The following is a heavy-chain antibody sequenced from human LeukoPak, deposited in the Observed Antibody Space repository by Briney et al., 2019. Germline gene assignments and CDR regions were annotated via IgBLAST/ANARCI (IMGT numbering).Heavy chain of an antibody. V-gene: IGHV4-59*01. CDR2: IYYSGST. Sequence: PSETLSLTCTVSGGSISGYFWSWIRQPPGKGLEWIGHIYYSGSTTYNPSLKSRVTISVDTSKNRFSLKLSSVTAADTAVYYCARDAYYGSGARGAFDIWGQGTMVTVSS. D-gene: IGHD3-10*01. CDR1: GGSISGYF. J-gene: IGHJ3*02. CDR3: ARDAYYGSGARGAFDI.